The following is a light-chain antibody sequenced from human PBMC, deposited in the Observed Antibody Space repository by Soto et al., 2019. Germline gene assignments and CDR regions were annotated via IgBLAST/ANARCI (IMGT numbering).Light chain of an antibody. CDR3: LQDYSYPRT. V-gene: IGKV1-6*01. Sequence: AIQMTQSPSSLSSSVGDRVTITCRAGQDIRTELGWYQQKPGNAPKLLIYATSILQSGVPSRFSGIGSGTDFTLTISSLQPEDFATYYCLQDYSYPRTFGQGTKVDIK. CDR1: QDIRTE. CDR2: ATS. J-gene: IGKJ1*01.